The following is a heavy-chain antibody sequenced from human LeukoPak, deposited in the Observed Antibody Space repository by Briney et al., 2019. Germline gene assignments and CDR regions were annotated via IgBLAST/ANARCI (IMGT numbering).Heavy chain of an antibody. Sequence: SETLSLTCTVSGGSISSSSYYWGWIRQPPGKGVEWIGSIYYSGSTYYNPSLKSRVTISVDTSKNQFSLKLSSVTAADTAVYYCARDSRHFYCSSTSCYVFDPWGQGTLVTVSS. CDR1: GGSISSSSYY. CDR2: IYYSGST. V-gene: IGHV4-39*07. D-gene: IGHD2-2*01. J-gene: IGHJ5*02. CDR3: ARDSRHFYCSSTSCYVFDP.